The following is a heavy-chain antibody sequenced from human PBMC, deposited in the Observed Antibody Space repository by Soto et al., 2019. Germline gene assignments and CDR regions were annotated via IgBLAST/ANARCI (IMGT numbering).Heavy chain of an antibody. D-gene: IGHD2-15*01. V-gene: IGHV1-18*01. CDR3: AREDGYCSGGSCHSGGWLEP. CDR1: GYTFTTYG. Sequence: ASVKVSCTTSGYTFTTYGVSWVRQAPGQGLEWMGWISPYNGNTNYAQRLQGRVTLTTDTSTNTAYMELRSLRSDDTALYCCAREDGYCSGGSCHSGGWLEPWGQGTLVTVSS. J-gene: IGHJ5*02. CDR2: ISPYNGNT.